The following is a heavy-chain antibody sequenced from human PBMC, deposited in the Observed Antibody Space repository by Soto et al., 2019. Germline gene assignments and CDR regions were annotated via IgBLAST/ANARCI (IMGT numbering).Heavy chain of an antibody. CDR2: IYYSGST. D-gene: IGHD4-17*01. CDR1: GGSISSSSYY. Sequence: SETLSLTCTVSGGSISSSSYYWGWIRQPPGKGLEWIGSIYYSGSTYYNPSLKSRVTISVDTSKNQFSLKLSSVTAADTAVYYCARHKAVTTGRGNWFDPWGQGTLVTVSS. J-gene: IGHJ5*02. CDR3: ARHKAVTTGRGNWFDP. V-gene: IGHV4-39*01.